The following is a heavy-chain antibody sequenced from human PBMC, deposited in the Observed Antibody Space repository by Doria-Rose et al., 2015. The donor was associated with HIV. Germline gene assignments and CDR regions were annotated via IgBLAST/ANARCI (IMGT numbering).Heavy chain of an antibody. D-gene: IGHD6-13*01. CDR2: IFSDDER. V-gene: IGHV2-26*01. J-gene: IGHJ4*02. Sequence: GSGPVLVKPTETLTLICTASGVSLSSPGMGVSWIRQPPGKALEWLANIFSDDERSYKTSLKSRLTISRGTSKSQVVLTVTDMDPVDTATYYCARIKSSRWYHKYYFDFWGQGTLVIVSA. CDR3: ARIKSSRWYHKYYFDF. CDR1: GVSLSSPGMG.